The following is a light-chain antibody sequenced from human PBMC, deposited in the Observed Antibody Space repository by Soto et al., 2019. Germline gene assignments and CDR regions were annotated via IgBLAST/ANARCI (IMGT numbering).Light chain of an antibody. Sequence: QSALTQPRSVSGSPGQSVAISCTGTSRDVDAYDFVSWYQHHPGKAPKLIISEVSKRPSGVSHRFSGSKSGNTASLTISGLQAEDEADYFCCSFAGSFYVFGTGIKVTVL. J-gene: IGLJ1*01. CDR1: SRDVDAYDF. V-gene: IGLV2-11*01. CDR3: CSFAGSFYV. CDR2: EVS.